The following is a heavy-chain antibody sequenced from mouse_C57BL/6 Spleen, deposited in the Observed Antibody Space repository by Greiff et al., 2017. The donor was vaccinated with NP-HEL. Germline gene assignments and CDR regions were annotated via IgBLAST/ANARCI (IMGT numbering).Heavy chain of an antibody. V-gene: IGHV1-50*01. CDR1: GYTFTSYW. Sequence: QVQLQQSGAELVKPGASVKLSCKASGYTFTSYWMQWVKQRPGQGLEWIGEIDPSDSYTNYNQKFKGKATLTVDTSSSPASLPLRSLTSYDSAVFYCASHTTGGEGWFADWGKGTLVTVAA. CDR3: ASHTTGGEGWFAD. J-gene: IGHJ3*01. D-gene: IGHD1-1*01. CDR2: IDPSDSYT.